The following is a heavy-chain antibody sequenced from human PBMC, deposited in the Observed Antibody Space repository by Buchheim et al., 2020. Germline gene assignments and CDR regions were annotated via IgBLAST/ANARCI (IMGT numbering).Heavy chain of an antibody. V-gene: IGHV3-33*01. D-gene: IGHD5-18*01. J-gene: IGHJ4*02. CDR2: IWHDGTKQ. Sequence: QVQLVESGGGVVQPGTSLRLSCAASGFTFSSYGMHWVRQAPGKGLEWVAGIWHDGTKQYYADSVKGRFTISRDNSKKTLLLQMNSLRAEDTAVYYCARDGSQLWYYGFDYWGQGTL. CDR3: ARDGSQLWYYGFDY. CDR1: GFTFSSYG.